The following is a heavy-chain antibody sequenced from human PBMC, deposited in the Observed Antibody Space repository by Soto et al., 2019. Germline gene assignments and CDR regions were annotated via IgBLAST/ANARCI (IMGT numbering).Heavy chain of an antibody. CDR2: ISPNNGAT. Sequence: QVQLVQSGAEVKKPGASMKVSCKASGYTFSDYYMHWVRQAPGQGLECMGWISPNNGATNYAQKFQDRVTMTRDASITTAYMELSRLRSDATAVYYCARGGEFCSTGSCNSSLGDAFDVWGQGTTVTFSS. V-gene: IGHV1-2*02. D-gene: IGHD2-15*01. J-gene: IGHJ3*01. CDR1: GYTFSDYY. CDR3: ARGGEFCSTGSCNSSLGDAFDV.